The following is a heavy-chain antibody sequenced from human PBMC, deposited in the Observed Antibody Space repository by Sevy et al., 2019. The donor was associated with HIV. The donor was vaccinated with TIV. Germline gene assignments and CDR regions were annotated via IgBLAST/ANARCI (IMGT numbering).Heavy chain of an antibody. CDR2: VYYTGGT. Sequence: LETLSLTCTVSGGSINSDHWNWIRQPPGKGLEWIGYVYYTGGTNYNPSLKNRVTISVDRTKNQFSLKLTSVTAADTAVYYCARLNDFDIWGQGTMVTVSS. CDR3: ARLNDFDI. J-gene: IGHJ3*02. V-gene: IGHV4-59*08. CDR1: GGSINSDH.